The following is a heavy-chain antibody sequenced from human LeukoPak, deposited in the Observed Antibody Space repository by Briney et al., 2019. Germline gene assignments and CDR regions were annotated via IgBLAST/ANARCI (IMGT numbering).Heavy chain of an antibody. J-gene: IGHJ5*02. CDR3: ARTGHYYYGSGSYNWFDP. V-gene: IGHV1-2*02. CDR1: GYTFTGYY. CDR2: INPNSGGT. Sequence: ASVKVSCKASGYTFTGYYMHWVRQAPGQGLEWMGWINPNSGGTNYAQKFQGRVTMTRDASISTAYMELSRLRSDDTAVYYCARTGHYYYGSGSYNWFDPWGQGTLVAVSS. D-gene: IGHD3-10*01.